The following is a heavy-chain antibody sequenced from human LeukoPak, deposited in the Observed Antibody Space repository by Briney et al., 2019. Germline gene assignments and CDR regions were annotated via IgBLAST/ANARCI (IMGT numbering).Heavy chain of an antibody. D-gene: IGHD6-19*01. Sequence: PSETLSLTCTVSGGSLTTYYWSWIRQPPGKGLEWIGYVSHSGSTSYNPSLKSRVTISVDTSKNQFSLKVTSVTATDTAVYYCARGDTSGWAYYYDYWGQGALVTVSS. J-gene: IGHJ4*02. CDR3: ARGDTSGWAYYYDY. CDR1: GGSLTTYY. CDR2: VSHSGST. V-gene: IGHV4-59*01.